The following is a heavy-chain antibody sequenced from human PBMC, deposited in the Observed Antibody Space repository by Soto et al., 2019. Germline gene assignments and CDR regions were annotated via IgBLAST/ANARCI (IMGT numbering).Heavy chain of an antibody. CDR3: ARESDYEAPNWFAP. V-gene: IGHV4-31*03. Sequence: SETLSLTCTVSGGSISSGGYYWSWIRQHPGKGLEWIGYIYYSGSTYYNPSLKSRVTISVDTSKNQFSLKLSSVTAADTAVYYCARESDYEAPNWFAPWGQGTLVTVSS. D-gene: IGHD3-22*01. CDR2: IYYSGST. J-gene: IGHJ5*02. CDR1: GGSISSGGYY.